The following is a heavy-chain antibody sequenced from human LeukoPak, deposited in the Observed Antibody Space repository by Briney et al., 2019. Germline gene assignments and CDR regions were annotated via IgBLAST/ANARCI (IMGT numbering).Heavy chain of an antibody. CDR1: GFTFSSYA. Sequence: YPGGSLRLSCAASGFTFSSYAMGWVRQAPGKGLEWVSAISDSGGSTYYADSVKGRFTISRDNSKNTLYLQMNSLRAEDTAVYYCAKQRPDHSSGWENDYWGQGTLVTVSP. V-gene: IGHV3-23*01. CDR3: AKQRPDHSSGWENDY. J-gene: IGHJ4*02. CDR2: ISDSGGST. D-gene: IGHD6-19*01.